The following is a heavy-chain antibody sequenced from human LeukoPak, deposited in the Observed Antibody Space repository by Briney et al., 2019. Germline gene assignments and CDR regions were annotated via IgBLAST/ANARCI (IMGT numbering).Heavy chain of an antibody. Sequence: ASVKASFKASGYTFSNFGISWVRQAPGQGLEWMGWISGNNDNPNYGQNFQGRFTVTSDSSTSTAYMELRNLRSDDTAVYYCARDGTSTDDYWGQGTLVTVSS. V-gene: IGHV1-18*01. CDR3: ARDGTSTDDY. CDR1: GYTFSNFG. J-gene: IGHJ4*02. D-gene: IGHD2-2*01. CDR2: ISGNNDNP.